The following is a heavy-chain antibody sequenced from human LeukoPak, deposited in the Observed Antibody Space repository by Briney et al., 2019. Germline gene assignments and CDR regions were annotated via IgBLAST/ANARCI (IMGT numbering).Heavy chain of an antibody. CDR2: ICSSSSDI. J-gene: IGHJ4*02. Sequence: GGSLRLSCEASGFTFSHFSMNWVRQAPGKGLEWVSSICSSSSDIYYADSVKGRFTISRDNIKNSLYLQMNSLRAEDTAVYYCARVPGGMEWSDFDYWGQGTLVTVSS. D-gene: IGHD3-3*01. V-gene: IGHV3-21*06. CDR1: GFTFSHFS. CDR3: ARVPGGMEWSDFDY.